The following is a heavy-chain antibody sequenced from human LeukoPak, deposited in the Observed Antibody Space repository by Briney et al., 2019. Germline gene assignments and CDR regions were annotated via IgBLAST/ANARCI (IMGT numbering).Heavy chain of an antibody. J-gene: IGHJ4*02. CDR2: MSYDGSNK. D-gene: IGHD2-15*01. V-gene: IGHV3-30*04. Sequence: PGRSLRLSCAASGFTFSSYAMHWVRQAPGKGLEWVAVMSYDGSNKYYADSVKGRFTISRDNSKNTLYLQMNSLRAEDTAVYYCARDGGRYCSGGSCYYFDYWGQGTLVTVSS. CDR1: GFTFSSYA. CDR3: ARDGGRYCSGGSCYYFDY.